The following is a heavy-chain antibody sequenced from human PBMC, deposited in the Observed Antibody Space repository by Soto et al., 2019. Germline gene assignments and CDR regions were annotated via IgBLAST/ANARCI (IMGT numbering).Heavy chain of an antibody. CDR2: IYYSGST. V-gene: IGHV4-30-4*01. D-gene: IGHD3-16*01. J-gene: IGHJ4*02. Sequence: PSETLSLTCTVSGGSISSGDYYWSWIRQPPGKGLEWIGYIYYSGSTYYNPSLKSRVTISVDTSKNQFSLKLSSVTAADTAVYYCARGLSYDYVWGSYYFDYWGQGTLVTVSS. CDR3: ARGLSYDYVWGSYYFDY. CDR1: GGSISSGDYY.